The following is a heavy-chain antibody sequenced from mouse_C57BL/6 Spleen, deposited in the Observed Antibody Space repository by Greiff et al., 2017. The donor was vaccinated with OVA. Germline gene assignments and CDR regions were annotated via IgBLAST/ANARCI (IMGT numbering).Heavy chain of an antibody. J-gene: IGHJ3*01. CDR3: ARGYYGSSWFAY. D-gene: IGHD1-1*01. CDR2: IDPSDSET. CDR1: GYTFTSYW. V-gene: IGHV1-52*01. Sequence: QVQLKQPGAELVRPGSSVKLSCKASGYTFTSYWMHWVKQRPIQGLEWIGNIDPSDSETHYNQKFKDKATLTVDKSSSTAYMQLSSLTSEDSAVYYCARGYYGSSWFAYWGQGTLVTVSA.